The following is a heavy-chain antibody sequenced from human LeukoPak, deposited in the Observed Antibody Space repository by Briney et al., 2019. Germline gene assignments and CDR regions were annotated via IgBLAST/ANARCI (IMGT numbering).Heavy chain of an antibody. D-gene: IGHD3-3*01. Sequence: ASVKVSCKASGGTFSSYAISWVRQAPGQGLEWMGGIIPIFGTANYAQKFQGRVTITTDESTSTAYMELSSLRSEDTAVYYCARRGDDFWSGRLGYYYYYMDVWGKGTTVTVSS. CDR1: GGTFSSYA. CDR2: IIPIFGTA. J-gene: IGHJ6*03. CDR3: ARRGDDFWSGRLGYYYYYMDV. V-gene: IGHV1-69*05.